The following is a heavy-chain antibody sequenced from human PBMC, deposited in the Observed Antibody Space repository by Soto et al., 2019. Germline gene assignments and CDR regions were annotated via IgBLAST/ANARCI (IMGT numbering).Heavy chain of an antibody. V-gene: IGHV1-58*01. Sequence: QMQLVQSGPEVQKPGTSVKVSCKASGFTCTSSAVQWVRLARGHRLDLIGWIVVGSGNTNYAQQFQERVTITRDMSKSTAYMELSSLRSEDTAVYYCADYSGTGRSLDAFDIWGQGTMVTASS. D-gene: IGHD5-12*01. CDR1: GFTCTSSA. CDR3: ADYSGTGRSLDAFDI. CDR2: IVVGSGNT. J-gene: IGHJ3*02.